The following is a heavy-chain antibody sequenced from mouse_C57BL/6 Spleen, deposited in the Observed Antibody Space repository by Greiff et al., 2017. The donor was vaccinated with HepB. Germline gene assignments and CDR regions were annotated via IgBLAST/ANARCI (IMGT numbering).Heavy chain of an antibody. J-gene: IGHJ3*01. CDR2: ISSGSSTI. Sequence: EVMLVESGGGLVKPGGSLKLSCAASGFTFSDYGMHWVRQAPEKGLEWVAYISSGSSTIYYADTVKCRFTSSRDNAKNTLFLQMTSLRSEDTAMYYCARKTNWVPFAYWGQGTLVTVSA. CDR1: GFTFSDYG. D-gene: IGHD4-1*01. CDR3: ARKTNWVPFAY. V-gene: IGHV5-17*01.